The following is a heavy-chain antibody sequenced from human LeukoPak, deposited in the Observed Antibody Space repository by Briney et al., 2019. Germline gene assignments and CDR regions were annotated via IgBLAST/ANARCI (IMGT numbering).Heavy chain of an antibody. Sequence: SETLSLTSTVSGDSISSYYWSWNRQPPGKGLEWIGYIYYSGSTNYSRSLQSRVSTSVDTSKNQFALKLNSVTAADTAVYYCARGWSSAYYYFDYWGQGILVTVSS. D-gene: IGHD3-22*01. CDR1: GDSISSYY. J-gene: IGHJ4*02. V-gene: IGHV4-59*01. CDR3: ARGWSSAYYYFDY. CDR2: IYYSGST.